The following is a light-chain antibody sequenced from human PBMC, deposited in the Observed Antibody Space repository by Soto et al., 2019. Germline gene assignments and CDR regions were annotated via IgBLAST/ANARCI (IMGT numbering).Light chain of an antibody. Sequence: EIVLTQSPGTLSLSPGERATLSCRASQSVNSDLAWYQQKPGQAPRLLIYRAFTRATGIPARFSGSGFGTDFTLTISSLQSEDFAVYYCQQYNNWPLTFGGGTKVDIK. CDR3: QQYNNWPLT. V-gene: IGKV3-15*01. CDR2: RAF. CDR1: QSVNSD. J-gene: IGKJ4*01.